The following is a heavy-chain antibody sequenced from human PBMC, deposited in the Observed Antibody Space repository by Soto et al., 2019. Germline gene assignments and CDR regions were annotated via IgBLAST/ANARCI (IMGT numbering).Heavy chain of an antibody. CDR3: ARINYDSSGYYRGGAFHS. D-gene: IGHD3-22*01. CDR2: IFYSGRT. V-gene: IGHV4-30-4*01. Sequence: QVQLQESGPGLVRPSQTLSLTCTVSGGSIGSSDYYWTWIRQPPGKGLEWIGYIFYSGRTYYNPSLESRITMSVDTSKSQFSLRLSSVTAAATAVYYCARINYDSSGYYRGGAFHSWGQGTLVTVSS. CDR1: GGSIGSSDYY. J-gene: IGHJ4*02.